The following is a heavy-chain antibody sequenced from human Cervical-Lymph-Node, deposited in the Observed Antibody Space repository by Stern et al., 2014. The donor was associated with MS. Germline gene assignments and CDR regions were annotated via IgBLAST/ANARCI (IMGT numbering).Heavy chain of an antibody. D-gene: IGHD3-22*01. J-gene: IGHJ4*02. CDR1: GYTFTSYG. Sequence: QVQLVQSGAEVKKPGASVKVSCKASGYTFTSYGISWVRQAPGQGLEWMGWISAYNGNTNYAQKLQGRVTMTTDTSTSTAYMELRSLRSDDTAVYYCARATGRYDSSGYYYASHFDYWGQGTLVTVSS. CDR2: ISAYNGNT. CDR3: ARATGRYDSSGYYYASHFDY. V-gene: IGHV1-18*01.